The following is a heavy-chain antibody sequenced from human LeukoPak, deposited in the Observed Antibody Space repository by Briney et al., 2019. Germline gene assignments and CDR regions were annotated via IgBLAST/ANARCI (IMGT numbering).Heavy chain of an antibody. J-gene: IGHJ4*02. CDR3: ARRGCCKAEGIDY. CDR1: GGSFSGYY. Sequence: PSETLSLTCAVYGGSFSGYYWSWIRQPPGKGLEWIGEINHSGSTNYNPSLKSRVTISVDTSKDQFSLKLSSVTAADTAVYYCARRGCCKAEGIDYWGQGTLVTVSS. V-gene: IGHV4-34*01. D-gene: IGHD2-15*01. CDR2: INHSGST.